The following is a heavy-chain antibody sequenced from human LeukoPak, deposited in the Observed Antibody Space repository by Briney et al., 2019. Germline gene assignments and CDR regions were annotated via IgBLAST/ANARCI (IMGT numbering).Heavy chain of an antibody. CDR1: GFTFSSSW. J-gene: IGHJ4*02. Sequence: PGGSLRLSCAASGFTFSSSWMHWVRQAPEKGLVWVSRINSDGSSTSYADSVKGRFTISRDNAKNTLFLQMDSLRAEDTAIYYCARDYWWNYDYWGQGTLVTVSS. D-gene: IGHD1-7*01. CDR3: ARDYWWNYDY. CDR2: INSDGSST. V-gene: IGHV3-74*01.